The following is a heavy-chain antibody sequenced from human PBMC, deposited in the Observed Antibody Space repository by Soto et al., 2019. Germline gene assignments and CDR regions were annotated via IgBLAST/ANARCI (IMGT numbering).Heavy chain of an antibody. CDR1: GGTFSSYA. CDR2: NIPIFGTA. Sequence: QVQLVQSGAEVKKPGSSVKVSCKASGGTFSSYAISWVRQAPGQGLEWMGGNIPIFGTANYAQKFQGRVTITADESTSTAYMELSSLRSEDTAVYYCAREVTMVRGVINWFDPWGQGTLVTVSS. D-gene: IGHD3-10*01. J-gene: IGHJ5*02. V-gene: IGHV1-69*01. CDR3: AREVTMVRGVINWFDP.